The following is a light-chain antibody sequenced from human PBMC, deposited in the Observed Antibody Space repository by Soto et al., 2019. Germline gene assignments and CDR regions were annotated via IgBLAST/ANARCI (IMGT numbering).Light chain of an antibody. Sequence: DIVMTQSPDSLAVSLGARAIINCKSSQIVLDRSNNKNYLTWYQQKPGQPPKTIIYWASTREFSVPDRFSGTWSGTDYTLTISSLPAEDLAHDYCQQYYAIPRTVGRVTNVEIK. J-gene: IGKJ1*01. CDR3: QQYYAIPRT. CDR1: QIVLDRSNNKNY. V-gene: IGKV4-1*01. CDR2: WAS.